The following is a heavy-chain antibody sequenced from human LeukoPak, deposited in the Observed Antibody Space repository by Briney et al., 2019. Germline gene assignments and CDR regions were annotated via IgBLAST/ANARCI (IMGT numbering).Heavy chain of an antibody. CDR2: INANSGGT. CDR3: ARDAISRGIIDY. Sequence: EASVKVFCKASGYTFTDHYIHWVRQAPGQGLEWMGWINANSGGTNYVQKFQGRVTMTRDTSINTAYMELSRLKSDDTAVYSCARDAISRGIIDYWGQGTLVTVSS. V-gene: IGHV1-2*02. CDR1: GYTFTDHY. J-gene: IGHJ4*02. D-gene: IGHD3-10*01.